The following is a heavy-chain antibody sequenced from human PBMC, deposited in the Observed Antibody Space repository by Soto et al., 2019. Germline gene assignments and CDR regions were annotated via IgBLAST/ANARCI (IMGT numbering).Heavy chain of an antibody. Sequence: LSLTCVVYGGSFSNHYWSWVRQSPGKGLEWIGEIKQSGSTNYNPSLTSRVTISINTYKNQFSLKMSSLTAADTALYYCARGSAGFFWSGYYTFDSWSQVNLVTASS. J-gene: IGHJ4*02. V-gene: IGHV4-34*01. CDR1: GGSFSNHY. CDR3: ARGSAGFFWSGYYTFDS. D-gene: IGHD3-3*01. CDR2: IKQSGST.